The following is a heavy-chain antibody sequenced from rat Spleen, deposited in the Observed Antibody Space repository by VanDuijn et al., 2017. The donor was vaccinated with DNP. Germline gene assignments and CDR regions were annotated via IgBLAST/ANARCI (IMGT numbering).Heavy chain of an antibody. CDR3: ARGGD. CDR1: GFTFSDYY. J-gene: IGHJ2*01. Sequence: EVQLVESGGGLVQPGRSLKLSCAASGFTFSDYYMAWVRQAPKKGLEWVASISYEGSSTYYGDSVKGRFTISRDNAKSTLYLQMNRLRSEDTATYYCARGGDWGQGVMVTVSS. V-gene: IGHV5-22*01. CDR2: ISYEGSST.